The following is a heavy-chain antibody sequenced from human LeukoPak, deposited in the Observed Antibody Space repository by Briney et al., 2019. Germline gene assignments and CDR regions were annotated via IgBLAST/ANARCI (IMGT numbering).Heavy chain of an antibody. V-gene: IGHV3-20*04. Sequence: GGSLRLSCAASGFTFDDYGMSWVRQAPGKGLEWVSGINWNGGSTGYADSVKGRFTISRDNAKNSLYLQMNSLRSEDTAAYYCAKDPGLYGSGGFDFGGQGTLVTVSS. J-gene: IGHJ5*01. D-gene: IGHD3-10*01. CDR2: INWNGGST. CDR1: GFTFDDYG. CDR3: AKDPGLYGSGGFDF.